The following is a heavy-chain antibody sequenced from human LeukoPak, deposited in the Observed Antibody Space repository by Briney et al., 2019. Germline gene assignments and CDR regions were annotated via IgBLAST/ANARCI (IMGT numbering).Heavy chain of an antibody. CDR2: ISGSGGST. D-gene: IGHD4-17*01. CDR1: GFTFSSYA. V-gene: IGHV3-23*01. J-gene: IGHJ2*01. Sequence: GGSLRLSCAASGFTFSSYAMSWVRQAPGKGLEWVSAISGSGGSTYYADSVKGRFTISRDNSKNTLYLQMNSLRAEDTAVYYCANPPAQGTVTTEYVWYFDLWGRGTLVTVSS. CDR3: ANPPAQGTVTTEYVWYFDL.